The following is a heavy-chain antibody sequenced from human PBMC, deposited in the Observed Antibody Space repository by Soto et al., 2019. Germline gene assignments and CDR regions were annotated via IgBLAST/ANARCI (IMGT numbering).Heavy chain of an antibody. J-gene: IGHJ4*02. V-gene: IGHV1-18*04. CDR1: GYTFTSYY. Sequence: ASVKVSCKASGYTFTSYYMHWVRQAPGQGLEWMGWISAYNGNTNYAQKLQGRVTMTTDTSTSTAYMELRSLRSDDTAVYYCARVNSGWYADFDYWGQGTLVTVSS. CDR2: ISAYNGNT. CDR3: ARVNSGWYADFDY. D-gene: IGHD6-19*01.